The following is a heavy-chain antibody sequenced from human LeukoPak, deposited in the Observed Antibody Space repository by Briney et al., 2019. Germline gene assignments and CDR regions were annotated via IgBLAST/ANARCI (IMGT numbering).Heavy chain of an antibody. CDR2: IYPGDSDT. CDR1: GYSFTSYW. CDR3: ARSSGWYGGYYDYYMDV. J-gene: IGHJ6*03. Sequence: GESLKISCKGSGYSFTSYWIGWVRQMPGKGLEWMGIIYPGDSDTRYSPSFQGQVTISADKSISTAYLQWSSLKASDTAMYYCARSSGWYGGYYDYYMDVWGKGTTVTVSS. V-gene: IGHV5-51*01. D-gene: IGHD6-19*01.